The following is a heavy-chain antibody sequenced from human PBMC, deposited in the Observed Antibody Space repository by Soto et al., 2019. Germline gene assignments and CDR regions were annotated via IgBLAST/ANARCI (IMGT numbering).Heavy chain of an antibody. CDR1: GGSISSSNW. D-gene: IGHD2-15*01. CDR2: IYHSGST. J-gene: IGHJ4*02. CDR3: ARGGCSGGSCYSAFDY. Sequence: PSETLSLTCAVSGGSISSSNWWSCVRQPPGKGLEWIGEIYHSGSTNYNPSLKSRVTISVDKSKNQFSLKLSSVTAADTAVYYCARGGCSGGSCYSAFDYWGQGTLVTVSS. V-gene: IGHV4-4*02.